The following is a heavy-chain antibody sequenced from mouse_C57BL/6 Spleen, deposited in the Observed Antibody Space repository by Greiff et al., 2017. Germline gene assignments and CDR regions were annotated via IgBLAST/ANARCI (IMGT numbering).Heavy chain of an antibody. CDR1: GYTFTSYW. CDR2: IHPNSGST. CDR3: ARFGAY. V-gene: IGHV1-64*01. J-gene: IGHJ3*01. Sequence: QVQLQQPGAELVKPGASVKLSCKASGYTFTSYWMHWVKQRPGQGLEWIGMIHPNSGSTNYNEKFKSKATLTVDKSSSTAYMQLSRLTSEDSAVYYCARFGAYWGQGTLVTVSA.